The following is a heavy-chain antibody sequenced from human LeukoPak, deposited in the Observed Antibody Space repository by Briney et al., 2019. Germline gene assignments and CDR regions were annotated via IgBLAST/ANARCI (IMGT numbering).Heavy chain of an antibody. CDR1: GGSISSGSYY. Sequence: SETLSLTCTVSGGSISSGSYYWSWIRQPAGKGLEWIGRIYTSGSTNYNPSLKSRVTISVDTSKNQFSLKLSSVTAADTAVYYCARDIAAALALDYWGQGTLVTVSS. J-gene: IGHJ4*02. CDR2: IYTSGST. V-gene: IGHV4-61*02. D-gene: IGHD6-13*01. CDR3: ARDIAAALALDY.